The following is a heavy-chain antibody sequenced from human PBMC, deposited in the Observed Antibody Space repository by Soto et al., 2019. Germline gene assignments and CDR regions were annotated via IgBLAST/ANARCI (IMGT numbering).Heavy chain of an antibody. CDR3: ARDGVVTDYYYYGMDV. J-gene: IGHJ6*02. CDR2: IYYSGST. CDR1: GGSISSSSYY. D-gene: IGHD3-3*01. Sequence: ETLSLTCTVSGGSISSSSYYWGWIRQPPGKGLEWIGSIYYSGSTYYNPSLKSRVTISVDTSKNHFSLKLSSVTAADTAVYNCARDGVVTDYYYYGMDVWGQGTTVTVSS. V-gene: IGHV4-39*02.